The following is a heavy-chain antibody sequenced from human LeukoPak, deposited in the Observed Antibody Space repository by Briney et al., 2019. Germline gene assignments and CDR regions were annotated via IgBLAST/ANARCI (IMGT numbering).Heavy chain of an antibody. CDR3: ARLGYPWYYDY. Sequence: TGGSLRLSCAASGFTFSNYEMNWVRQAPGKGLEWVANIKEDGSQKYYVDAVKGRFTISRDNAKNSLYLQMNSLRVEDTAVYFCARLGYPWYYDYWGQGTLVTVSS. CDR2: IKEDGSQK. J-gene: IGHJ4*02. V-gene: IGHV3-7*01. CDR1: GFTFSNYE. D-gene: IGHD2-15*01.